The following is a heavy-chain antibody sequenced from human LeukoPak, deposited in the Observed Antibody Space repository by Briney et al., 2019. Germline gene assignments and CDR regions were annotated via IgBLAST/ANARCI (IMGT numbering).Heavy chain of an antibody. D-gene: IGHD1-1*01. J-gene: IGHJ4*02. Sequence: SETLSLTCTVSGGSITSSSYYWGWIRQPPGKGLEWIGSIYYSGNTYYNPSLKSRVTISVDTSKNQFSLRLSSVTAADTAVYYCARPNWNDLHFDYWGQGTLVTVSS. V-gene: IGHV4-39*07. CDR1: GGSITSSSYY. CDR2: IYYSGNT. CDR3: ARPNWNDLHFDY.